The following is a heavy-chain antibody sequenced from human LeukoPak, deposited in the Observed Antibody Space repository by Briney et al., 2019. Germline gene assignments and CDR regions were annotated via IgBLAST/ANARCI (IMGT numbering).Heavy chain of an antibody. CDR2: INPNSGGT. D-gene: IGHD6-13*01. CDR1: GCTFTGYY. CDR3: AREEAASDGYYYYMDV. V-gene: IGHV1-2*02. J-gene: IGHJ6*03. Sequence: ASVKVSCKASGCTFTGYYMHWVRQAPGQGLEWMGWINPNSGGTNYAQKFQGRVTMTRDTSISTAYMELSRLRSDDTAVYYCAREEAASDGYYYYMDVWGKGTTVTVSS.